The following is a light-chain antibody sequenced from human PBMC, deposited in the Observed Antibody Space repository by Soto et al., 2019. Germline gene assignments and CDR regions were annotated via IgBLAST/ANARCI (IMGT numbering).Light chain of an antibody. V-gene: IGKV1-39*01. CDR1: QSINSY. J-gene: IGKJ1*01. CDR2: AAS. CDR3: QQSYSLLPT. Sequence: DIQMTQSPSSLFASIGDRVTITCRASQSINSYLNWYQQKPGKAPKLLIYAASTLQSGVPSRFSGSGSGTDFTLTISSLQPEDFATYYCQQSYSLLPTFGQGTKVDIK.